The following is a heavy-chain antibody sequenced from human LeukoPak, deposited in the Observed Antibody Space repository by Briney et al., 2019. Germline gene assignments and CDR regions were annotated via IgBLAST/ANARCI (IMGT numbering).Heavy chain of an antibody. CDR1: GFTVSSKY. D-gene: IGHD3-10*01. CDR3: ARSIYASGSSYTFDI. V-gene: IGHV3-53*01. Sequence: PGGSLRLPCAASGFTVSSKYLSWVRKAPGKGLECVSIIYSGDSPYYADSVKGRFTVSRDNSKNTLYVQMNTLRAEDTAVYYCARSIYASGSSYTFDIWGQGTMVTVSS. CDR2: IYSGDSP. J-gene: IGHJ3*02.